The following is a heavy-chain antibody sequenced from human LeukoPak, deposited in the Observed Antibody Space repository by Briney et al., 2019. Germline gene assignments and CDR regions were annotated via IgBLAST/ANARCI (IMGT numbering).Heavy chain of an antibody. CDR2: IYYSGST. J-gene: IGHJ6*03. CDR3: ARASIAAAGKLHYYYYMDV. CDR1: GGSISSSTYF. V-gene: IGHV4-39*07. Sequence: SETLSLTFTVSGGSISSSTYFWGWIRQPPGKGLEWIGSIYYSGSTYYNPSLKSRVTISVDTSKNQFSLKLSSVTAADTAVYYCARASIAAAGKLHYYYYMDVWGKGTTVTVSS. D-gene: IGHD6-13*01.